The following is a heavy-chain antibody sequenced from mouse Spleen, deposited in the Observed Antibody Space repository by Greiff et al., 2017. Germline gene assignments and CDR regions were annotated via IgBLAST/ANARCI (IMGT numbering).Heavy chain of an antibody. J-gene: IGHJ2*01. V-gene: IGHV5-6*02. Sequence: EVMLVESGGDLVKPGGSLKLSCAASGFTFSSYGMSWVRQTPDKRLEWVATISSGGSYTYYPDSVKGRFTISRDNAKNTLYLQMSSLKSEDTAMYYCARQQTGSHFDYWGQGTTLTVSS. CDR2: ISSGGSYT. CDR1: GFTFSSYG. D-gene: IGHD4-1*01. CDR3: ARQQTGSHFDY.